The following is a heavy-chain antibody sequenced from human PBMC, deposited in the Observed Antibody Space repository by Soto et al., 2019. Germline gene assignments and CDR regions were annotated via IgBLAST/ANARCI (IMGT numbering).Heavy chain of an antibody. CDR3: AREPGYNFGCEPLAY. V-gene: IGHV1-8*01. CDR1: GFTFTSYD. CDR2: MNPNRGNT. D-gene: IGHD5-18*01. Sequence: QVQLVQSGAEVKKPGASVKVSCKASGFTFTSYDINWVRQATGQGLEWLGWMNPNRGNTGYAQKFQGRVTMTRNNSITTAYMELSSLTSEDTAVYYCAREPGYNFGCEPLAYWGQGTPVTVSS. J-gene: IGHJ4*02.